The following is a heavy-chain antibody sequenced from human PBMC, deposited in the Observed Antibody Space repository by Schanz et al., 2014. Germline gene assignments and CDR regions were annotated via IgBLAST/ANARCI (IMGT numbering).Heavy chain of an antibody. CDR3: ARAPPLVRGIAGWFGP. CDR2: IGGDASRT. D-gene: IGHD3-10*01. CDR1: GFNFITFA. J-gene: IGHJ5*02. V-gene: IGHV3-23*04. Sequence: EVHLVESGGGLVQPGGSLRLSCAASGFNFITFAMSWVRQAPGKGPEWVSAIGGDASRTYYADSVKGRFTISRDNSKSTLYLKMNSLRADAPAVYYGARAPPLVRGIAGWFGPWGQGSLVTVSS.